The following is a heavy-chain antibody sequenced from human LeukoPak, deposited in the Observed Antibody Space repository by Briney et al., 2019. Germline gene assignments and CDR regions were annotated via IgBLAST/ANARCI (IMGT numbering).Heavy chain of an antibody. D-gene: IGHD3-22*01. J-gene: IGHJ3*02. CDR1: GFTFSNYW. Sequence: PGGSLRLSCTASGFTFSNYWMTWVRQAPGKGLEWVASIKQDGSEKQYVGSVKGRFTISRDNAKNSLYLQMNSLRAEDTAVYYCARYPDYYDSSGAFDIWGQGTMVTVSS. CDR2: IKQDGSEK. V-gene: IGHV3-7*01. CDR3: ARYPDYYDSSGAFDI.